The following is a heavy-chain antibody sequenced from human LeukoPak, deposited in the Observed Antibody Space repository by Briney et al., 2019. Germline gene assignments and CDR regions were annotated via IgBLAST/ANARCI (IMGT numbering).Heavy chain of an antibody. Sequence: GGSLRLSCAASGFTFSSCAMHWVRQAPGKGLEWVAVISYDGSNKYYADSVKGRFTISRDNSKNTLYLQMNSLRAEDTAVYYCTPALVLGPYYFDYWGQGTLVTVSS. D-gene: IGHD6-13*01. CDR1: GFTFSSCA. V-gene: IGHV3-30-3*01. CDR3: TPALVLGPYYFDY. CDR2: ISYDGSNK. J-gene: IGHJ4*02.